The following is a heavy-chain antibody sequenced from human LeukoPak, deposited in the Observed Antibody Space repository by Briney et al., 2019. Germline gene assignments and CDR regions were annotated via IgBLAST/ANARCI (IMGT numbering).Heavy chain of an antibody. V-gene: IGHV3-21*01. CDR1: GFTFSSYS. D-gene: IGHD1-26*01. CDR3: ARVQGDFIVGATTIFDY. J-gene: IGHJ4*02. CDR2: ISSSSSYI. Sequence: GGSLRLSCAASGFTFSSYSMNWVRQAPGKGLEWVSSISSSSSYIYYADSVKGRFTISRDNAKNSLYLQMNSLRAEDTAVYYCARVQGDFIVGATTIFDYWGQGTLVTVSS.